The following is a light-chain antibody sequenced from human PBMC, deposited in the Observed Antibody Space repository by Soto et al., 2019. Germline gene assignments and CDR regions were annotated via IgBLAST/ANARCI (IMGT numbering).Light chain of an antibody. CDR2: KAS. V-gene: IGKV1-5*03. J-gene: IGKJ4*01. CDR3: QKYNSAPLT. CDR1: QSVDID. Sequence: EIRMTQSASSLSASVGDGVNIXCRASQSVDIDLIWYQQQPGKAPRLLIYKASTLKRVGPSRFSGSGSATEFTRTISSLQPDDFATYYGQKYNSAPLTFGGGTKVDIK.